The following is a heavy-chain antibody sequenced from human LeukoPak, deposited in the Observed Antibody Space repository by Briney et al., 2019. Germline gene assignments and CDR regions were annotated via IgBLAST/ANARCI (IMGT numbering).Heavy chain of an antibody. V-gene: IGHV4-39*01. CDR3: ARLIGSSWYGYFDY. J-gene: IGHJ4*02. Sequence: PSETLSLTCTVSGGFISSSSYYWGWIRQPPGKGLEWIGSIYYSGSTYYNPSLKSRVTISVDTSKNQFSLRLSSVTAADTAVYYCARLIGSSWYGYFDYWGQGTLVTVSS. D-gene: IGHD6-13*01. CDR2: IYYSGST. CDR1: GGFISSSSYY.